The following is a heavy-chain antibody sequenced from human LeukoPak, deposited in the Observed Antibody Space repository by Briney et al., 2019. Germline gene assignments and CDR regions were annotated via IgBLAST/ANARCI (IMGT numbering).Heavy chain of an antibody. Sequence: SDTLSLTCAVYGGSFSGYYWSWIRQPPGKGLEWIGEINHSGSTNYNPSLKSRVTISVDTSKNQFSLKLSSVTAADTAVYYCARSGYGSGTSFDYWGQGTLVTVSS. D-gene: IGHD3-10*01. CDR2: INHSGST. CDR3: ARSGYGSGTSFDY. V-gene: IGHV4-34*01. CDR1: GGSFSGYY. J-gene: IGHJ4*02.